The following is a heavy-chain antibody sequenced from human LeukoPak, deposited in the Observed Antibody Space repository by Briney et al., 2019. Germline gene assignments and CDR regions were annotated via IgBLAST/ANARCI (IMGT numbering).Heavy chain of an antibody. CDR2: IYYSGST. CDR3: ARGVTPFDY. Sequence: SETLSLTCTVSGGSISSYYWSWIRQPPGKGLEWIGYIYYSGSTNYNPSLKSRVTISVDTSKNQFSLKLSSVTAADTAVYYCARGVTPFDYWGQGTLVTVSS. V-gene: IGHV4-59*01. CDR1: GGSISSYY. J-gene: IGHJ4*02. D-gene: IGHD2-21*02.